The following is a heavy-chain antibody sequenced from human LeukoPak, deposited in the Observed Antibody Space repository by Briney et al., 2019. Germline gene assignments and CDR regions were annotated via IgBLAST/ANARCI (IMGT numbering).Heavy chain of an antibody. V-gene: IGHV4-59*01. Sequence: PSETLSLTCTVSGGSISSYYWSWIRQPPGKGLEWIGYIYYSGSTNYNPSLKSRVTISVDTSKNQFSLKLSSVTAADTAVYYCARAIRSWSFDYWGQGTLVTVSS. CDR2: IYYSGST. D-gene: IGHD6-13*01. CDR1: GGSISSYY. J-gene: IGHJ4*02. CDR3: ARAIRSWSFDY.